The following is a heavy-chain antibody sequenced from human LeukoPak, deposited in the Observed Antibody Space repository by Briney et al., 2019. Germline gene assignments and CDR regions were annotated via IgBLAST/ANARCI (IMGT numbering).Heavy chain of an antibody. V-gene: IGHV4-59*08. CDR1: GGSISSYY. CDR2: IYYSGST. J-gene: IGHJ6*02. D-gene: IGHD3-10*02. Sequence: SETLSPTCTVSGGSISSYYWSWIRQPPGKGLEWIGYIYYSGSTNYNPSLKSRVTISVDTSKNQFSLKLSSVTAADTAVYYCARHNDYYVVGGMDVWGQGTTVTVSS. CDR3: ARHNDYYVVGGMDV.